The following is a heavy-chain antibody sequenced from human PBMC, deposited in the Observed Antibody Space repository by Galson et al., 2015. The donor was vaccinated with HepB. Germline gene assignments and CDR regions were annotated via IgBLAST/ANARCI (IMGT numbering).Heavy chain of an antibody. Sequence: SVKVSCKASGYTFTSYAMHWVRQAPGQRLEWMGWINAGNGNTKYSQKFQGRVTITRDTSASTAYMELSSLRSEDTAVYYCARDGGQLLSVYYYGMDVWGQGTTVTVSS. CDR3: ARDGGQLLSVYYYGMDV. J-gene: IGHJ6*02. CDR1: GYTFTSYA. V-gene: IGHV1-3*01. D-gene: IGHD2-2*01. CDR2: INAGNGNT.